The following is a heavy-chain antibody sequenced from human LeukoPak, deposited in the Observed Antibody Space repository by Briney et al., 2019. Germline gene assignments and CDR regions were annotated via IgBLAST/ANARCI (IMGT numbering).Heavy chain of an antibody. CDR3: AKGSSSSSGRPDC. Sequence: GGSLRLSCAASGFTFSSYGMTWVRQAPGKGLEWVSSISGSGGNTDYADSVKGRFTISRDSSKNTLYLQLNSLRAEDTAVYYCAKGSSSSSGRPDCWGQGTLVTVSS. D-gene: IGHD6-6*01. CDR2: ISGSGGNT. V-gene: IGHV3-23*01. J-gene: IGHJ4*02. CDR1: GFTFSSYG.